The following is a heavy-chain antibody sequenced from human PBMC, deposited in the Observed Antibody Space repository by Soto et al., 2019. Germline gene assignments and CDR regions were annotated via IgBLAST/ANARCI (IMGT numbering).Heavy chain of an antibody. D-gene: IGHD6-13*01. Sequence: QVQLVESGGGVVQPGRSLRLSCAASGFTFSSYAMHWVRQAPGKGLEWVAVISYDGSNKYYADSVKGRFTISRDNSKNTLYLQMNSLRAEDTAVYYCARDAWGDTSSWYQGAFDYWGQGTLVTVSS. J-gene: IGHJ4*02. CDR1: GFTFSSYA. CDR3: ARDAWGDTSSWYQGAFDY. V-gene: IGHV3-30-3*01. CDR2: ISYDGSNK.